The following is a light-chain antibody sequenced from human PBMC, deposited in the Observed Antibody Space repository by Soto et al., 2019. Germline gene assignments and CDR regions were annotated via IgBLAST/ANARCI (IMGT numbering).Light chain of an antibody. V-gene: IGKV2-28*01. CDR2: LGS. CDR3: MQALQIPWT. J-gene: IGKJ1*01. CDR1: QSLLHSDGYNY. Sequence: IVMTQSPLSLPVTPGEPASISCRSSQSLLHSDGYNYLDWYLQKPGQSPQLLICLGSNRASGVPDRFSGSGSGTDFTLTISRVEAEDFGVYFCMQALQIPWTFGQGTQGDVK.